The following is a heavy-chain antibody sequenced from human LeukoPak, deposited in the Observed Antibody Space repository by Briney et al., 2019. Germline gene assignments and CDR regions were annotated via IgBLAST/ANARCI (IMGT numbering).Heavy chain of an antibody. CDR1: GFTVSSNY. CDR3: AKDLLGYCSSTSCYHNAFDI. Sequence: GGSLRLSCAASGFTVSSNYMSWVRQAPGKGLEWVSVIYSGGSTYYADSEKGRFTISRDNSKNTLYLQMNSLRAEDTAVYYCAKDLLGYCSSTSCYHNAFDIWGQGTMVTVSS. D-gene: IGHD2-2*01. J-gene: IGHJ3*02. V-gene: IGHV3-53*05. CDR2: IYSGGST.